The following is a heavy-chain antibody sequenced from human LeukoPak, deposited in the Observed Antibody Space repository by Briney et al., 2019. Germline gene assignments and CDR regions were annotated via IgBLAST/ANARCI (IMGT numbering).Heavy chain of an antibody. CDR3: ARLYLAPQNWFDP. D-gene: IGHD2-8*01. CDR1: GGSISSSSYY. J-gene: IGHJ5*02. Sequence: RPSETLSLTCTVSGGSISSSSYYWGWIRQPPGKGLEWIGSISYSGSTYYNPSLKSRVTMSVDTSKNQFSLKLSSVTAADTAVYYCARLYLAPQNWFDPWGQGTLVTVSS. V-gene: IGHV4-39*07. CDR2: ISYSGST.